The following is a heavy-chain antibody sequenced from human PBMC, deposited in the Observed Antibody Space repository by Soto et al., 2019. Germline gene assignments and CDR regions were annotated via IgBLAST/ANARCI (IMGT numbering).Heavy chain of an antibody. J-gene: IGHJ6*02. V-gene: IGHV1-2*02. CDR1: GYIFTDYH. CDR3: VRDQAAVAGSYCYYYGMDV. Sequence: GASVKVSCKTSGYIFTDYHMRWVRQAPGQGLEWMGWINPNSGGTNYAQKFQGRVTMTRDTSISTAYMELSRLRSDDTAVYFCVRDQAAVAGSYCYYYGMDVWGQGTTVTVSS. D-gene: IGHD6-19*01. CDR2: INPNSGGT.